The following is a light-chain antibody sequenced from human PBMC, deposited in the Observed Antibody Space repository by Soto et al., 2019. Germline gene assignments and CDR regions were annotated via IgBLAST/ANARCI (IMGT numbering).Light chain of an antibody. V-gene: IGLV2-14*01. Sequence: QSALTQPASVSGSPGQSITISCTGTSSDIGTYNSVSWYQHDPGKAPKLLIFEVIDRPSGVSDRFSGSKSGNTASLTISGLQPEDEADYYCCSYTSTYTLVFGGGTKLTVL. CDR3: CSYTSTYTLV. CDR1: SSDIGTYNS. CDR2: EVI. J-gene: IGLJ3*02.